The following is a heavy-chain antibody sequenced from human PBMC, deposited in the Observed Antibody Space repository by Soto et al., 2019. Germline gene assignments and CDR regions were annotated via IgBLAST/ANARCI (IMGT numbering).Heavy chain of an antibody. CDR3: ARDYRFWSGYGMSFDY. CDR2: IYYSGST. D-gene: IGHD3-3*01. J-gene: IGHJ4*02. V-gene: IGHV4-59*01. Sequence: QVQLQESGPGLVKPSETLSLTCTVSGGSISSYYWSWIRQPPGKGLEWIGYIYYSGSTNYNPSLKSRVTISVDTSKNQFSLKLSSVTAADTAVYYCARDYRFWSGYGMSFDYWGQGTLVTVSS. CDR1: GGSISSYY.